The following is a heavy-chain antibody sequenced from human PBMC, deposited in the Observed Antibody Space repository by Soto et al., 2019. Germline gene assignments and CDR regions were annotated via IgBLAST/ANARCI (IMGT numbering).Heavy chain of an antibody. Sequence: QLQLQESGSGLVKPSQTLSLTCAVSGGSISSGNSYAWSWIRRPPGKGLEWMGSVSHTGRTSDHPSLKGRVTMTVDKSKNQFSLKLSSVTAADMAVYYCARAVAPYLGTWFDPWGQGSLVIVSS. D-gene: IGHD3-16*01. J-gene: IGHJ5*02. V-gene: IGHV4-30-2*01. CDR2: VSHTGRT. CDR1: GGSISSGNSYA. CDR3: ARAVAPYLGTWFDP.